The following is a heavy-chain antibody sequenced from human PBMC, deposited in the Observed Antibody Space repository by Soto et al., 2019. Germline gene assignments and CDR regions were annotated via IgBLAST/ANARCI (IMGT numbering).Heavy chain of an antibody. D-gene: IGHD1-26*01. CDR3: ARGSLAPDY. Sequence: RSLTCTVSGASLNNYYWSWARQPAGKGLEWVGRIYTSGSTNYNPSLESRVTMSVDTSKNQFSLKLSSVTAADTAVYYCARGSLAPDYWGQGTLVTVSS. J-gene: IGHJ4*02. V-gene: IGHV4-4*07. CDR1: GASLNNYY. CDR2: IYTSGST.